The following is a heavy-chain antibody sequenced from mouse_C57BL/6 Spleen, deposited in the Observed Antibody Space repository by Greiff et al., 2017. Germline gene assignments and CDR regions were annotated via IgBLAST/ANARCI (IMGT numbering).Heavy chain of an antibody. CDR3: ARFGHWYFDV. Sequence: QVQLQQSGAELVMPGASVKLSCKASGYTFTSYWMHWVKQRPGQGLEWIGEIDPSDSYTNYNQKFKGKSTLTVDKSSSTAYMQLSSLTSEDSAVYYCARFGHWYFDVWGTGTTVTVSS. CDR1: GYTFTSYW. V-gene: IGHV1-69*01. J-gene: IGHJ1*03. CDR2: IDPSDSYT.